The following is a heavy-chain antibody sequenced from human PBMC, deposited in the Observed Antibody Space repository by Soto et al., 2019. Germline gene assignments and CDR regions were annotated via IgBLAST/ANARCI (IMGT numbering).Heavy chain of an antibody. Sequence: SETLSLTCAVSGGSISSGGYSWSWIRQPPGKGLEWIGYIYHSGSTYYNPSLKSRVTISVDRSKNQFSLKLSSVTAADTAVYYCARGPRGEEYFQHWGQGTLVTVSS. D-gene: IGHD2-21*01. V-gene: IGHV4-30-2*01. CDR2: IYHSGST. CDR1: GGSISSGGYS. CDR3: ARGPRGEEYFQH. J-gene: IGHJ1*01.